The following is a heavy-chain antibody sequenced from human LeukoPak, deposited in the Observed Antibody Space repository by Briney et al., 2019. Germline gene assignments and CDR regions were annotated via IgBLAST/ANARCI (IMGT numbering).Heavy chain of an antibody. D-gene: IGHD3-22*01. Sequence: PSETLSLTCAVSGGSISSGGYSWSWIRQPPGKGLEWIGYIYYSGSTYYNPSLKSRVTISVDTSKNQFSLKLSSVTAADTAVYYCAREDYYDSSGYYGGVVYWGQGTLVTVSS. CDR2: IYYSGST. V-gene: IGHV4-30-4*08. CDR3: AREDYYDSSGYYGGVVY. J-gene: IGHJ4*02. CDR1: GGSISSGGYS.